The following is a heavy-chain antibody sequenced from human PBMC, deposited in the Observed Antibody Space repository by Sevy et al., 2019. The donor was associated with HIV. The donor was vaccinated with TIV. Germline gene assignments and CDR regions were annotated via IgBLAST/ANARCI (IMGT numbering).Heavy chain of an antibody. Sequence: GGSLRLSCAASGFIFYTYGMHWVRQAPGKGLEWVAVISYDGSNKYYADSVKGRFTISRDNSKNTLYLQMNSLRAEDAAVYYSATENLHWFDPWGQGTLVTVSS. CDR1: GFIFYTYG. V-gene: IGHV3-33*05. J-gene: IGHJ5*02. CDR3: ATENLHWFDP. CDR2: ISYDGSNK.